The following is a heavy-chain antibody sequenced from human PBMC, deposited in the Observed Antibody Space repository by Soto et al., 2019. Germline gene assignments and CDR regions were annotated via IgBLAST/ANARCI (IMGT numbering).Heavy chain of an antibody. V-gene: IGHV3-13*01. D-gene: IGHD3-9*01. J-gene: IGHJ3*02. Sequence: EVQLVESGGGLVQPGGSLRLSCAASGFTFSSYDMHWVRQATGKGLEWVSAIGTAGDTYYPVSVKGRFTTSRENAKNSLYLQMNSRRAGDTAVYYCARGGSYYDIFTGYWAGAFDIWGQGTMVTVSS. CDR3: ARGGSYYDIFTGYWAGAFDI. CDR2: IGTAGDT. CDR1: GFTFSSYD.